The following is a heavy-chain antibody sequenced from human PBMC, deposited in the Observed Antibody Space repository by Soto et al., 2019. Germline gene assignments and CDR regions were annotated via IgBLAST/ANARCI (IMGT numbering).Heavy chain of an antibody. CDR2: IYSGGST. Sequence: GGSLRLSCAASGFTVSSNYMSWVRQAPGKGLEWVSVIYSGGSTYYADSVKGRFTISRDNSKNTLYLQMNSLRAEDTAVYYCARVSGSGNFYYYGMDVWGQGTTVTVSS. CDR1: GFTVSSNY. D-gene: IGHD3-10*01. J-gene: IGHJ6*02. V-gene: IGHV3-53*01. CDR3: ARVSGSGNFYYYGMDV.